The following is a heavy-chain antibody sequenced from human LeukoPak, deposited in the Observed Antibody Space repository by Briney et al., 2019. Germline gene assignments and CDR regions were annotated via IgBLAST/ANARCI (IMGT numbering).Heavy chain of an antibody. J-gene: IGHJ4*02. D-gene: IGHD5-24*01. Sequence: GGSLRLSCAASGFTFSSYGMHWVRQDPGKGLEWVALIWYDGSNKYYTDSVKGRFTISRDNSNDTLYLQMNSLRAEDTAVYYCARDKNTRDGYNFFDDWGQGTLVTVSS. CDR2: IWYDGSNK. V-gene: IGHV3-33*01. CDR1: GFTFSSYG. CDR3: ARDKNTRDGYNFFDD.